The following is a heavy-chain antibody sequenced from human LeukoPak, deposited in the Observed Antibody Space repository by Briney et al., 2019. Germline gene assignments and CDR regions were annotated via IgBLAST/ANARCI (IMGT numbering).Heavy chain of an antibody. CDR3: AGPSELWFGEFLI. J-gene: IGHJ4*02. CDR1: GFTFSSYG. V-gene: IGHV3-30*02. D-gene: IGHD3-10*01. Sequence: GGSLRLSCAASGFTFSSYGMHWVRQAPGKGLEWVAFIRYDGSNKYYADSVKGRFTISRDNSKNTLYLQMNSLRAEDTAVYYCAGPSELWFGEFLIWGQGTLVTVSS. CDR2: IRYDGSNK.